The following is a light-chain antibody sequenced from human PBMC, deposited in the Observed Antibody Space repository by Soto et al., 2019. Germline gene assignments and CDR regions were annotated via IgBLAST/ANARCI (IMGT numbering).Light chain of an antibody. CDR3: MQALQTRWT. CDR1: QSLLHSNGYNY. J-gene: IGKJ1*01. Sequence: DIVMTQSPLSLPVTPGEPASISCRSSQSLLHSNGYNYLDWYLQKPWQSPQLLIYLGSNRASGVPDRISGSGSGTAFTLKISRVEAEDVGAYYCMQALQTRWTFGQGTKGEIK. V-gene: IGKV2-28*01. CDR2: LGS.